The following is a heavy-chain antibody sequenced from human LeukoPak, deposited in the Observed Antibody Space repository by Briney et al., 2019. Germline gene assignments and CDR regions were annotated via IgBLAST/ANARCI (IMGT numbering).Heavy chain of an antibody. CDR1: GYTFTSYD. V-gene: IGHV1-8*01. D-gene: IGHD6-6*01. CDR2: MNPNSGNT. Sequence: ASVKVSCKASGYTFTSYDINWVRQATGQGLEWMGWMNPNSGNTGYAQKFQGRVTMTRNTSISTDYMELSSLRSEDTAVYYCARESSGSSSLGYWGQGTLVTVSS. CDR3: ARESSGSSSLGY. J-gene: IGHJ4*02.